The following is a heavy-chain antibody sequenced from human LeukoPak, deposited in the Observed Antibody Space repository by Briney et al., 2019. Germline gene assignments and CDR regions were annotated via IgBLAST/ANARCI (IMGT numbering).Heavy chain of an antibody. D-gene: IGHD4-17*01. CDR2: VHIRGST. Sequence: SETLSLTCTVSGGSISGSNYYWGWLRQSPGKGLEWLGTVHIRGSTYYNPSLKSRATISIDTSRNQFFLKLTSVTAADTAVYSCAGDYAAYEGWFDPWGQGMLVTVSS. CDR3: AGDYAAYEGWFDP. CDR1: GGSISGSNYY. V-gene: IGHV4-39*01. J-gene: IGHJ5*02.